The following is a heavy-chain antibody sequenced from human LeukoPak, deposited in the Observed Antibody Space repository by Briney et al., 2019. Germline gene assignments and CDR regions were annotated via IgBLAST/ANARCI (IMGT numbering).Heavy chain of an antibody. CDR1: GFTFSAYW. J-gene: IGHJ6*03. CDR3: ARVYSSSSPYYYYYMDV. Sequence: GGSLRLSCAASGFTFSAYWMTWVRQAPGKGPEWVANIKQDGSDRYYVDSVQGRFTISRDNAENSLFLQMNSLGAEDTAVYYCARVYSSSSPYYYYYMDVWGKGTTVTVSS. CDR2: IKQDGSDR. D-gene: IGHD6-6*01. V-gene: IGHV3-7*01.